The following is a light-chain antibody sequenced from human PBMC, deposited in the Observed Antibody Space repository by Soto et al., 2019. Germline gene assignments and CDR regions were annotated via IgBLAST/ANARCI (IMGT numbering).Light chain of an antibody. CDR2: EVN. V-gene: IGLV2-23*02. Sequence: QSVLTQPASVSGSPGQSITISCTGTSGDIGSYNLVSWYQHHPGKAPQLMIYEVNKRPSGVSDRFSGSKSGNTASLTISGLQSEDETDYYCCSYAGSSTPFVFGTGTKVTDL. CDR1: SGDIGSYNL. CDR3: CSYAGSSTPFV. J-gene: IGLJ1*01.